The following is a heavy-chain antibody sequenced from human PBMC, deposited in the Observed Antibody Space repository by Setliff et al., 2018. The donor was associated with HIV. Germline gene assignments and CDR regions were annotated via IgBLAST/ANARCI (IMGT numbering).Heavy chain of an antibody. CDR2: ISYSGSP. CDR1: GGSVSTAGHY. J-gene: IGHJ6*02. D-gene: IGHD2-21*01. V-gene: IGHV4-30-4*08. CDR3: ARLLTAVRGYYYGFDV. Sequence: TSETLSLTCTVSGGSVSTAGHYWGWIRQAPGKGLEWIGYISYSGSPYYSPSLKSRLNLSVDTSKNQFSLRLTAVTAADSAMYYCARLLTAVRGYYYGFDVWGQGTTVTVSS.